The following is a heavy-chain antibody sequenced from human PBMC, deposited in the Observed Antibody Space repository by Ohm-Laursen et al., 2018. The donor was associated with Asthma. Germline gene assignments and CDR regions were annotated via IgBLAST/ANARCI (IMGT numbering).Heavy chain of an antibody. CDR1: GYTFSRYS. CDR3: AREDIAARGGMDV. Sequence: SLRLSCTASGYTFSRYSIHWVRQVPGKGLEWVSSISSSSSYIYYADSVKGRFTISRDNAKNSLYLQMNSLRAEDTAVYYCAREDIAARGGMDVWGQGTTVTVSS. J-gene: IGHJ6*02. CDR2: ISSSSSYI. D-gene: IGHD6-6*01. V-gene: IGHV3-21*01.